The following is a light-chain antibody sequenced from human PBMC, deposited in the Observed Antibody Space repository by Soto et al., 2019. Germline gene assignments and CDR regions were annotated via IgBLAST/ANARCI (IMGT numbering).Light chain of an antibody. CDR2: SSS. CDR1: ETISTW. V-gene: IGKV1-5*01. J-gene: IGKJ1*01. Sequence: DTQMTQSPSTLSASVGDRVTITCRASETISTWLAWYQQKPGQAPKLLIYSSSFLESGVQSRFSGSGSGTEFTLTISSLQPDDFATYYCLQYNDYSWTFGQGTKVQIK. CDR3: LQYNDYSWT.